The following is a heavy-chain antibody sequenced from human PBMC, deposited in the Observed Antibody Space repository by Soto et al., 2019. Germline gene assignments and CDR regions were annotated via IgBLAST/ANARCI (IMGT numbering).Heavy chain of an antibody. CDR1: GYTFTSHW. CDR2: IYPGDSDT. Sequence: EVQLVQSGAEMKKPGDSLKISCKGSGYTFTSHWIGWVRQMPGKGLEWMGIIYPGDSDTRYSPSFQGQVTISADESISTADLQWSSLTASDTAMYYCVRVGLVGLNCLTNAWFDPWGQGALVSVSS. V-gene: IGHV5-51*01. CDR3: VRVGLVGLNCLTNAWFDP. J-gene: IGHJ5*02. D-gene: IGHD2-8*02.